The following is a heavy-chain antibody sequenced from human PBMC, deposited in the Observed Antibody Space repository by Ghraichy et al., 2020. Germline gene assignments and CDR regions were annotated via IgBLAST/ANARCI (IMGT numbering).Heavy chain of an antibody. CDR3: ARDLYNRGPNWYFDL. V-gene: IGHV4-39*07. D-gene: IGHD1-14*01. Sequence: SETLSLTCTVSGGSISSSSYYWGWIRQPPGKGLEWIGSIYYSGSTYYNPSLKSRVTISVDTSKNQFSLKLSSVTAADTAVYYCARDLYNRGPNWYFDLWGRGTLVTVSS. J-gene: IGHJ2*01. CDR2: IYYSGST. CDR1: GGSISSSSYY.